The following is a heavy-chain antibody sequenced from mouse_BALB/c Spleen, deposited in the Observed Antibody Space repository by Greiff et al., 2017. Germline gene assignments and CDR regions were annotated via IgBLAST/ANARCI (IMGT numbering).Heavy chain of an antibody. D-gene: IGHD2-5*01. CDR1: GYTFTDYE. CDR2: IDPETGGT. CDR3: TRSNYNYIDY. V-gene: IGHV1-15*01. Sequence: VQLQQSGAELVRPGASVTLSCKASGYTFTDYEMHWVKQTPVHGLEWIGAIDPETGGTAYNQKFKGKATLTADKSSSTAYMELRSLTSEDSAVYYGTRSNYNYIDYWGQGTTLTVSS. J-gene: IGHJ2*01.